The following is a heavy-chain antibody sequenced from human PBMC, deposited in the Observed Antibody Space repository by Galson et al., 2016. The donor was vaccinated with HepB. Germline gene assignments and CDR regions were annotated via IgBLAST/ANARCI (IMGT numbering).Heavy chain of an antibody. CDR2: INTNTGNP. CDR1: GYTLTTYP. Sequence: SCKASGYTLTTYPVNWLRQAPGQGLEWMGWINTNTGNPTFAQDFTGRFVFSLDTSVSTAYLQIISLKAEDTAVYFCARASCGGDCNQYYYYYYGLDVWGQGTTVAVSS. J-gene: IGHJ6*02. CDR3: ARASCGGDCNQYYYYYYGLDV. V-gene: IGHV7-4-1*02. D-gene: IGHD2-21*02.